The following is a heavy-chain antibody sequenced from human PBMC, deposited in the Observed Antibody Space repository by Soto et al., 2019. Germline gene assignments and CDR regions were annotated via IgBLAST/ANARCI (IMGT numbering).Heavy chain of an antibody. CDR3: ARDTETLGPRANDALDI. V-gene: IGHV1-3*01. CDR2: INVGSGNT. J-gene: IGHJ3*02. CDR1: GYTFSAYT. Sequence: ASVKVSCKAAGYTFSAYTMNWVRQAPGQSREWMGWINVGSGNTRYSQNCQGRVSITRDTSARTVYMELTGLKSEDPAMYYCARDTETLGPRANDALDIWGQGKMVIVSS. D-gene: IGHD3-3*02.